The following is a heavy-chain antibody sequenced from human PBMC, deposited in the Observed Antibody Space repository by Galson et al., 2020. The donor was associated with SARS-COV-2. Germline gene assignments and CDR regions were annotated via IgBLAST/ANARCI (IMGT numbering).Heavy chain of an antibody. D-gene: IGHD4-17*01. CDR1: GGSISSGGYY. CDR3: ARATVGGDYVSD. Sequence: SETLSLTCTVSGGSISSGGYYWSWIRQHPGKGLEWIGYIYYSGSTYYNPSLKSRVTISVDTSKNQFSLKLSSVTAADTAVYYCARATVGGDYVSDWGQGTLVTVSS. J-gene: IGHJ4*02. CDR2: IYYSGST. V-gene: IGHV4-31*03.